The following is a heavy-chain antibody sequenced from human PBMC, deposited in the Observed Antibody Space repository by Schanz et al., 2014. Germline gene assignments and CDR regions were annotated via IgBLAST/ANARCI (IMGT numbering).Heavy chain of an antibody. Sequence: QVQLQESGPGLVKPSQTLSLTCTVSGDSISSGGYYWSWIRQHPGKGLEWIGFISYSGSTYYNPSRKSRVTISVDKSKNQFSLKVRSGTAADTAVYYCARDSLRGATGGYGMDVWGQGTTVTVSS. D-gene: IGHD2-8*02. CDR3: ARDSLRGATGGYGMDV. CDR2: ISYSGST. CDR1: GDSISSGGYY. V-gene: IGHV4-31*03. J-gene: IGHJ6*02.